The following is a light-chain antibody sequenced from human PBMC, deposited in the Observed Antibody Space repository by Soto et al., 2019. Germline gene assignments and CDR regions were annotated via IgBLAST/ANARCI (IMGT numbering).Light chain of an antibody. J-gene: IGKJ5*01. CDR2: KVS. CDR1: QSLVHSDGIAY. CDR3: MQGTHWPIT. V-gene: IGKV2-30*02. Sequence: DVVMTQSPLSLPVTPGQPASISCRSNQSLVHSDGIAYFSWFQQRPGRSPRRLIYKVSNRDSGVPDRFSGSGSGTDFALKISRVEAEDVGVYYCMQGTHWPITFGQGTRLEIK.